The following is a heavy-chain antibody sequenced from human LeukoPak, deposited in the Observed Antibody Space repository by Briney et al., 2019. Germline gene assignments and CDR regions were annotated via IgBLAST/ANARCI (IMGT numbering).Heavy chain of an antibody. CDR1: GYTFTGYG. CDR3: ARDPPTYYYDSSGYILFDY. Sequence: GASVKVSCKASGYTFTGYGISWVRQAPGQGLEWMGWISAYNGNTNHAQKLQGRVTMTTDTSTSTAYMELRSLRSDDTAVYYCARDPPTYYYDSSGYILFDYWGQGTLVTVSS. J-gene: IGHJ4*02. D-gene: IGHD3-22*01. V-gene: IGHV1-18*01. CDR2: ISAYNGNT.